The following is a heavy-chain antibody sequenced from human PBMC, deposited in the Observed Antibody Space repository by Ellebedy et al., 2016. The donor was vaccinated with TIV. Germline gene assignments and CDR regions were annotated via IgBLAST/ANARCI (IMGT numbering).Heavy chain of an antibody. CDR1: GGSISNSDYY. CDR2: IYYSGSS. D-gene: IGHD2-21*02. V-gene: IGHV4-39*01. CDR3: ARTDPWQPIDD. Sequence: MPSETLSLTCTVSGGSISNSDYYWNWIRQPPGKGLEWIGSIYYSGSSYYNPSFKSRVTLSADTSKNPFSLNLRTVTAADTAVYYCARTDPWQPIDDWGQGILVSVSS. J-gene: IGHJ4*02.